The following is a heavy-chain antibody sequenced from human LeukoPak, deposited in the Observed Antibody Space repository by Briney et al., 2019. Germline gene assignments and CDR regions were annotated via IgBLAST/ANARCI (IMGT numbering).Heavy chain of an antibody. J-gene: IGHJ4*02. V-gene: IGHV1-2*02. CDR1: GYTFTGYY. CDR2: SNHNSGRK. D-gene: IGHD6-19*01. CDR3: TRHAVSGWYWFDY. Sequence: ASVTVSCTASGYTFTGYYMHWVRQAPGQGVEWIGWSNHNSGRKNYAKKFEGSVTMTRDTSIRTAYMELSRLRSDDTAVYYCTRHAVSGWYWFDYWGQGTLVTV.